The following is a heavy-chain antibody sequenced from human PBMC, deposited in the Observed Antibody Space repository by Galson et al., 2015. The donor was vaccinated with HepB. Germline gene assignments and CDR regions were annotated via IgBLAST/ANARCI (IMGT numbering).Heavy chain of an antibody. CDR1: VGTFSSYA. V-gene: IGHV1-69*13. CDR3: ARGGVAYCGGDCYSWFDP. J-gene: IGHJ5*02. D-gene: IGHD2-21*02. CDR2: IIPIFGTA. Sequence: SVKVSCKASVGTFSSYAISWVRQAPGQGLEWMGGIIPIFGTANYAQKFQGRVTITADESTSTAYMELSSLRSEDTAVYYCARGGVAYCGGDCYSWFDPWGQGTLVTVSS.